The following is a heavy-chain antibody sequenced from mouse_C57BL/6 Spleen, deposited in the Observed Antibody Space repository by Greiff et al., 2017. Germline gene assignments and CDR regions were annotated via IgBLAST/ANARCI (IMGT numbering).Heavy chain of an antibody. CDR2: ISDGGGYT. J-gene: IGHJ2*01. CDR3: SRDWPSSSGYFPY. D-gene: IGHD3-2*02. Sequence: DVKLQESGGGLVKPGGSLKLSCAASGFTFSSYAMSWVRQTPEKRLEWVATISDGGGYTYYPDNVKGRFTLSTDNAKNNLYLQMSHLKSEDTAMSFCSRDWPSSSGYFPYWGQGTTLTVSS. V-gene: IGHV5-4*01. CDR1: GFTFSSYA.